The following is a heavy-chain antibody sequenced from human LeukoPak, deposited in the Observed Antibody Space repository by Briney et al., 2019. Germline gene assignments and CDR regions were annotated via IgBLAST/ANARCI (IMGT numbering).Heavy chain of an antibody. CDR2: IYYSGSN. CDR1: GGSISTYY. CDR3: ARRLNDQGYSYGFDY. J-gene: IGHJ4*02. Sequence: PSETLSLTCIVSGGSISTYYWSWIRQPPGKGLEWIGYIYYSGSNNYNPSLKSRVTISVDTSKNQFSLKLSSVTAADTAVYYCARRLNDQGYSYGFDYWGQGTLVTVSS. V-gene: IGHV4-59*08. D-gene: IGHD5-18*01.